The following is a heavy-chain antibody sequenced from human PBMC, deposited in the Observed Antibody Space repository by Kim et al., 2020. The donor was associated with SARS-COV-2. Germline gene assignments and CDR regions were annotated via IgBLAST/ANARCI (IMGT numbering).Heavy chain of an antibody. J-gene: IGHJ6*02. CDR2: INHSGST. Sequence: SETLSLTCAVYGGSFSGYYWSWIRQPPGKGLEWIGEINHSGSTNYNPSLKSRVITSVDTSKNQFSLKLSSVTAADTALYYCATGLGGDSFYYGMDVWGQGTTVTVSS. V-gene: IGHV4-34*01. CDR3: ATGLGGDSFYYGMDV. D-gene: IGHD2-21*02. CDR1: GGSFSGYY.